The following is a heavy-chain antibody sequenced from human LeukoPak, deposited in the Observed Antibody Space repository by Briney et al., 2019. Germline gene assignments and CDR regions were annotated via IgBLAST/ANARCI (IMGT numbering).Heavy chain of an antibody. V-gene: IGHV1-8*01. Sequence: ASVKVSCKASGYTFTSYDINWVRQATGQGLEWMGWMNPNSGNTGYAQEFQGRVTMTRNTSISTAYMELSSLRSEDTAVYYCARSERTYYDILTGPKFGWAPTNWFDPWGQGTLVTVSS. J-gene: IGHJ5*02. CDR2: MNPNSGNT. D-gene: IGHD3-9*01. CDR3: ARSERTYYDILTGPKFGWAPTNWFDP. CDR1: GYTFTSYD.